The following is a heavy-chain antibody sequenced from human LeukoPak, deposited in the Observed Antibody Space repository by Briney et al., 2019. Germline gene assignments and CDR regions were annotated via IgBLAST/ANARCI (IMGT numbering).Heavy chain of an antibody. CDR3: AKDAAGPEY. CDR1: GLTLSSYA. V-gene: IGHV3-23*01. D-gene: IGHD6-13*01. Sequence: GGSLRLSCAASGLTLSSYAMSWVRQAPGKGLEWVSGISGSGGNTYYADSVKGRFTISRDNSKNTLYLQMNSLRAEDTAVYYCAKDAAGPEYWGQGTLVTVSS. CDR2: ISGSGGNT. J-gene: IGHJ4*02.